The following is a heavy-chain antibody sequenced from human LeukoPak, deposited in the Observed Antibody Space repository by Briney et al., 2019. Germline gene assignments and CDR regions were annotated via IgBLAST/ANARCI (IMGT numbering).Heavy chain of an antibody. J-gene: IGHJ4*02. V-gene: IGHV5-51*01. CDR2: IDPGDSDT. CDR1: GYSFTNYW. D-gene: IGHD2-2*01. CDR3: ARLEPVAMRYFFDY. Sequence: GESLKISCKASGYSFTNYWIGWVLQMPGKGLEWMVMIDPGDSDTRDSPSFQGQVTTSVDKSISTAYLQWSSLKASDTAMYYCARLEPVAMRYFFDYWGQGTLVTVSS.